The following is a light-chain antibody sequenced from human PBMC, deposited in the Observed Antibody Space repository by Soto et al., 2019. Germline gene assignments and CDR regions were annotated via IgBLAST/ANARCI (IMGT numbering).Light chain of an antibody. CDR2: KAS. CDR3: QQYNSYPT. J-gene: IGKJ4*01. V-gene: IGKV1-5*03. CDR1: QSISSW. Sequence: DIQMTQSPSTLSASVGDRVTITCRASQSISSWLAWYQQKPGKAPKLLIYKASSLESGVPSRFSGSGSGTEFTLTISSLQPDDFATYYCQQYNSYPTFGGGTXXXXK.